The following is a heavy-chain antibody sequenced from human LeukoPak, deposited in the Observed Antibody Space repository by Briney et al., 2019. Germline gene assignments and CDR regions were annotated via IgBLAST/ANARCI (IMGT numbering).Heavy chain of an antibody. CDR2: IYHSGST. CDR3: ARWGPMVRGGFDY. J-gene: IGHJ4*02. D-gene: IGHD3-10*01. V-gene: IGHV4-38-2*02. CDR1: GYSISSGYY. Sequence: SETLSLTCTVSGYSISSGYYCGWIRQPPGKGLEWIGSIYHSGSTYYNPSLKSRVTISVDTSKNQFSLKLSSVTAADTAVHYCARWGPMVRGGFDYWGQGTLVTVSS.